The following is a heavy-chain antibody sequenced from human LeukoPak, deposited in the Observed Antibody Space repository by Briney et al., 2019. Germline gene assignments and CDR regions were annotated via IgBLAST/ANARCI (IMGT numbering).Heavy chain of an antibody. CDR1: GYPINNVYY. CDR2: LYHPDST. CDR3: ARQYDSYFYYYLDL. D-gene: IGHD3-10*01. Sequence: PSETLSLTCAVSGYPINNVYYWVWIRQPPGKGLEWIGSLYHPDSTYYNPSLKSRVTMSVDTSRNQFSLKLSFVTAADTAVYYCARQYDSYFYYYLDLWGTGTTVTVSS. V-gene: IGHV4-38-2*01. J-gene: IGHJ6*04.